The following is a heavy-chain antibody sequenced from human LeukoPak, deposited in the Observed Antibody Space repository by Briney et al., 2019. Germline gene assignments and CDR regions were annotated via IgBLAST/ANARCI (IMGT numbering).Heavy chain of an antibody. J-gene: IGHJ4*02. CDR3: TPRDY. Sequence: GGSLRLPCAASELTFSDAWMSWVRQAPGKGLEWVGRIKSKTHGGTTDYAAPVKGRFTISRDDSKNMLYLQMNSLKTEGTAIYYCTPRDYWGQGTLVTVSS. CDR1: ELTFSDAW. V-gene: IGHV3-15*01. CDR2: IKSKTHGGTT.